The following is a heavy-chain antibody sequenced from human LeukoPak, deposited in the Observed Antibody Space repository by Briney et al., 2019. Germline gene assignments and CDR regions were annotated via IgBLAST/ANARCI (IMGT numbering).Heavy chain of an antibody. CDR2: IYYSGST. J-gene: IGHJ6*02. CDR1: GGSISSYY. D-gene: IGHD3-22*01. V-gene: IGHV4-59*01. CDR3: ARDRRYYDDFYGMDV. Sequence: SETLSLTCTVFGGSISSYYWSWIRQPPGKGLEWIGYIYYSGSTNYNPSLKSRVTISVDTSKNQFSLKLSSVTAADTAVYYCARDRRYYDDFYGMDVWGQGTTVTVSS.